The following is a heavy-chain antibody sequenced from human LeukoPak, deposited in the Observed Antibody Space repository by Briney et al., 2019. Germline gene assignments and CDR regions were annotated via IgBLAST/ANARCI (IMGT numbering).Heavy chain of an antibody. CDR3: ASAYGDYLIYFDY. Sequence: TSETLSLTCTVSGGSVSGSYYWSWIRQHPGKGLEWIGYIYYSGSTYYNPSLKSRVTISVDTSKNQFSLKLSSVTAADTAVYYCASAYGDYLIYFDYWGQGTLVTVSS. J-gene: IGHJ4*02. CDR1: GGSVSGSYY. V-gene: IGHV4-31*03. CDR2: IYYSGST. D-gene: IGHD4-17*01.